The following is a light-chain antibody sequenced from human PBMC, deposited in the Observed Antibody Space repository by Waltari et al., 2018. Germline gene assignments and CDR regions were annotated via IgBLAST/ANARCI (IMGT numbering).Light chain of an antibody. V-gene: IGLV2-8*01. CDR3: SSYAGSNILV. CDR2: EVS. CDR1: SSDVGSYNY. J-gene: IGLJ2*01. Sequence: QSALTQPPSASGSPGQSVTISCTGTSSDVGSYNYFSWYQQHPGKAPKLMIYEVSKRPSGVPDRFSGSKSGNTASLTVSGLQADDEADYYCSSYAGSNILVFGGGTKLTVL.